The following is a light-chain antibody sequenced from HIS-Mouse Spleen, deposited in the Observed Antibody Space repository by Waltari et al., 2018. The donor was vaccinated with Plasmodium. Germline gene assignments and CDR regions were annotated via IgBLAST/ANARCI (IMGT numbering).Light chain of an antibody. V-gene: IGLV3-10*01. CDR1: ASNKKS. Sequence: SYVLTQQPSVSVSPVQTARLTCCGHASNKKSAYLYQQKSGQAPVLVIYEDSKRPSGIPERFSGSSSGTMATLTISGAQVEDEADYYCYSTDSSGNHRVFGGGTKLTVL. CDR2: EDS. CDR3: YSTDSSGNHRV. J-gene: IGLJ3*02.